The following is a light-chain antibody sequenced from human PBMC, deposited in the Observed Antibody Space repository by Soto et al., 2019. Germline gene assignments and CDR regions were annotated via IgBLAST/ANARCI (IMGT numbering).Light chain of an antibody. CDR2: DAA. V-gene: IGKV3-20*01. Sequence: EIVLTQSPGTLSLSPGERATLSCRASQSVSIRYLAWYQQKPGQAPRLLIYDAANRATGIPDRFSGSVSGTDFTLTISRLEPEDFAVYYCQQYVTSPPRYTFGQGTKLEIK. CDR3: QQYVTSPPRYT. CDR1: QSVSIRY. J-gene: IGKJ2*01.